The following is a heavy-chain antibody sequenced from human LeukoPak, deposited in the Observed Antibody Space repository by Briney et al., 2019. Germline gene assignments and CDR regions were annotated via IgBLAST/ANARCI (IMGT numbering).Heavy chain of an antibody. J-gene: IGHJ4*02. CDR1: GGSFSGYY. Sequence: PSETPSLTCAVYGGSFSGYYWSWIRQPPGKGLEWIGEINHSGSTNYNPSLKSRVTISVDTSKNQFSLKLSSVTAADTAVYYCARWSNWKDLDYWGQGTLVTVSS. CDR3: ARWSNWKDLDY. V-gene: IGHV4-34*01. D-gene: IGHD1-1*01. CDR2: INHSGST.